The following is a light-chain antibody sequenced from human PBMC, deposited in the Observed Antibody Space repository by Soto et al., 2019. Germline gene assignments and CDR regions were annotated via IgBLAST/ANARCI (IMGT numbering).Light chain of an antibody. CDR3: QQYGSSLFT. CDR2: GAS. V-gene: IGKV3-20*01. Sequence: ELVLTQSPGTLSLSPGERATLSCRASQSVSSSYLAWYQQKPGQAPRLLIYGASSRATGIPDRFSGSGSGTDFTLTISRLAPEDFAVYYCQQYGSSLFTFGPWTKLDIK. CDR1: QSVSSSY. J-gene: IGKJ3*01.